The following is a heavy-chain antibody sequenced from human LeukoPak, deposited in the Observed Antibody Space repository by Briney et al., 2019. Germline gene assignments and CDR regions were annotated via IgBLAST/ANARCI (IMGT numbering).Heavy chain of an antibody. V-gene: IGHV1-69*04. CDR3: AREAHDSSGYYDY. CDR2: IIPILGIA. D-gene: IGHD3-22*01. CDR1: AGTFSSYA. J-gene: IGHJ4*02. Sequence: GASVKVSCKASAGTFSSYAISWVRQAPGQGLEWMGRIIPILGIANYAQKFQGRVTITADKSTSTAYMELSSLRSEDTAVYYCAREAHDSSGYYDYWGEGTLVTVSS.